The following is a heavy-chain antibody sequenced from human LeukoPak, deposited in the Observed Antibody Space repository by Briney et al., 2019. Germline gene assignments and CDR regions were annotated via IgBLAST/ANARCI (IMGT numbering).Heavy chain of an antibody. CDR1: GGTFSSYA. J-gene: IGHJ5*02. CDR2: IIPIFGTA. D-gene: IGHD3-22*01. CDR3: ARDGPAFGDYASSGYYYRWFDP. Sequence: SVTVSCKASGGTFSSYAISWVRQAPGQGLEWMGGIIPIFGTANYAQKFQGRVTITADESTSTAYMELSSLRSEDTAVYYCARDGPAFGDYASSGYYYRWFDPWGQGTLVTVSS. V-gene: IGHV1-69*13.